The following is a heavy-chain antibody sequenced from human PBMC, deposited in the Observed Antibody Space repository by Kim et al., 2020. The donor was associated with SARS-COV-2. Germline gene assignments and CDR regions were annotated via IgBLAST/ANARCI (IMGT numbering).Heavy chain of an antibody. D-gene: IGHD2-15*01. J-gene: IGHJ2*01. CDR1: GGSISSGGYY. CDR3: ARDVVVVAVTCDRLWYFDL. Sequence: SETLSLTCTVSGGSISSGGYYWSWIRQHPGKGLEWIGYIYYSGSTYYNPSLKSRVTISVDTSKNQFSLKLSSVTAADTAVYYWARDVVVVAVTCDRLWYFDLWGRGTLVTVSS. CDR2: IYYSGST. V-gene: IGHV4-31*03.